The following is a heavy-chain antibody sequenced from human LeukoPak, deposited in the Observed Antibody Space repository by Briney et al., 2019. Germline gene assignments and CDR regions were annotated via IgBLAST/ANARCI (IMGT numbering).Heavy chain of an antibody. V-gene: IGHV5-51*01. Sequence: GESLKISCRGSGYRFRSHWIGWVRQLPGKGLEWMGIIYPGDSETKYSPAFQGQVTISADKSVSAAYLQWSSLKASDTAIYYCVRHGPGWYLDYDVWGRGTLVTVS. CDR3: VRHGPGWYLDYDV. D-gene: IGHD6-19*01. CDR2: IYPGDSET. CDR1: GYRFRSHW. J-gene: IGHJ2*01.